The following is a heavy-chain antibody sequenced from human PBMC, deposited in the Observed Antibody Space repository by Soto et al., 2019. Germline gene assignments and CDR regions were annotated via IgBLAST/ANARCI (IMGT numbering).Heavy chain of an antibody. V-gene: IGHV3-21*02. J-gene: IGHJ1*01. D-gene: IGHD2-8*02. Sequence: EVQLGESGGGLVKPGGSRRLSCADSGFTFADYNMDWVRQAPGKGPAWVSSITSDSGYKYYADSLTGRFGIYRDNARQSVYMEMNVLRAEDSALYYYATRMHCTGTRCHPNFPYWGQCTLVIVS. CDR3: ATRMHCTGTRCHPNFPY. CDR2: ITSDSGYK. CDR1: GFTFADYN.